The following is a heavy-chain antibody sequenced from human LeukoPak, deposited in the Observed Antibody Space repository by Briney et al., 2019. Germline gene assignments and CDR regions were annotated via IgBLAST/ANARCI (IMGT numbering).Heavy chain of an antibody. CDR2: INPNSGGT. D-gene: IGHD2-15*01. Sequence: ASVKVSFKASGYTFTGYYMHWVRQAPGQGLEWMGWINPNSGGTNYAQKFQGRVTMTRDTSISTAYMELSSLRSEDTAVYYCATDMCSGGSCYSEAVYYGMDVRGQGTTVTVSS. V-gene: IGHV1-2*02. CDR3: ATDMCSGGSCYSEAVYYGMDV. J-gene: IGHJ6*02. CDR1: GYTFTGYY.